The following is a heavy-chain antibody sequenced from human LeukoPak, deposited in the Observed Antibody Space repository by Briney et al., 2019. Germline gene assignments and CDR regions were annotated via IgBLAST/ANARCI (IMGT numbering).Heavy chain of an antibody. CDR3: TTARLWAAL. CDR1: GFTFANAW. D-gene: IGHD1-26*01. Sequence: GGSLRLSCAASGFTFANAWTAGVRQVPGKGLEWVGRIRSETDGGATTYAPPVRDRFTISRDDSQNILYREVNNLKTEDTGIYFCTTARLWAALWGQGTLVTVSS. J-gene: IGHJ4*02. CDR2: IRSETDGGAT. V-gene: IGHV3-15*01.